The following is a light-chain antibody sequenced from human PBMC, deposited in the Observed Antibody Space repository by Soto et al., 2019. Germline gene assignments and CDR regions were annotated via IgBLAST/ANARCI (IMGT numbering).Light chain of an antibody. J-gene: IGKJ3*01. CDR1: QDISNY. V-gene: IGKV1-33*01. Sequence: DIQMTQSPSSLSASVGDRVTITCQASQDISNYLNWYQQKPGKAPKRLIYDASNLETGVPSRFSGSGYGTDFTFTISRLQPEDIATYYCQQYDNLPFTFGPGTKVDIK. CDR2: DAS. CDR3: QQYDNLPFT.